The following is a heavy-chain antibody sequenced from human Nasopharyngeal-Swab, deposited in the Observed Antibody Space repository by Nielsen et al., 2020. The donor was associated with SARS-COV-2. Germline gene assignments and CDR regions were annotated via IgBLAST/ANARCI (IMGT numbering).Heavy chain of an antibody. Sequence: GGSLRLSCAASGIFVSGSYMNWVRQAPGMGLEWVSVVYSGGSTFYADSVKGRFTISRDNSKNTLYLQMNNLRPEDTAMYYCASPVFGVVSDAFDLWGQGTMVTVSS. V-gene: IGHV3-53*01. CDR2: VYSGGST. D-gene: IGHD3-3*01. CDR1: GIFVSGSY. CDR3: ASPVFGVVSDAFDL. J-gene: IGHJ3*01.